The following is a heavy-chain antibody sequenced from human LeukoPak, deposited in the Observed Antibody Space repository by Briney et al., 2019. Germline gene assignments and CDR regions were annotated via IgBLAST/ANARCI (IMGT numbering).Heavy chain of an antibody. Sequence: ASVKVSCKACGYTFTGYYMHWVRQAPGQGLEWMGWINPNSGGTNYAQKFQGRVTMTRDTSISTAYMELSRLRSDDTAVYYCARESGYCSGGSCGGWFDPWGQGTLVTVSS. CDR2: INPNSGGT. CDR1: GYTFTGYY. J-gene: IGHJ5*02. CDR3: ARESGYCSGGSCGGWFDP. D-gene: IGHD2-15*01. V-gene: IGHV1-2*02.